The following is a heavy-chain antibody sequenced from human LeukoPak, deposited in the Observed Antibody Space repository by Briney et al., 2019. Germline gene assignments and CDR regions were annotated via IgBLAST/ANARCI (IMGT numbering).Heavy chain of an antibody. Sequence: ASVKVSCKASGYTFTGYYMHWVRQAPGQRLEWMGWINPNSGGTNYAQKFQGRVTMTRDTSISTAYMELSRLRSDDTAVYYCAAPKEYCTNGVCEFDYWGQGTLVTVSS. J-gene: IGHJ4*02. CDR1: GYTFTGYY. V-gene: IGHV1-2*02. CDR2: INPNSGGT. CDR3: AAPKEYCTNGVCEFDY. D-gene: IGHD2-8*01.